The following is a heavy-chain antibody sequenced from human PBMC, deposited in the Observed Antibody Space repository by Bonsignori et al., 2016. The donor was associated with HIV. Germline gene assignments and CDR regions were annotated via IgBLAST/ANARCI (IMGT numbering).Heavy chain of an antibody. Sequence: WVRQAPGQGLEWMGWINPNTGGTNYAQRFQGRVTMTRDTSISTAYMEVSRLRSDDTAVYYCARAGRASYYDILTPPDYWGQGTLVTVSS. CDR2: INPNTGGT. J-gene: IGHJ4*02. D-gene: IGHD3-9*01. V-gene: IGHV1-2*02. CDR3: ARAGRASYYDILTPPDY.